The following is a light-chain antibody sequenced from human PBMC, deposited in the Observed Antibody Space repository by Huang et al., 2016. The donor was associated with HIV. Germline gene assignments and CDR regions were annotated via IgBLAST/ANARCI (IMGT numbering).Light chain of an antibody. CDR1: QSLLHSRTFNY. V-gene: IGKV2-28*01. J-gene: IGKJ1*01. CDR3: MQSLQTPRA. CDR2: LAS. Sequence: DIVMTQSPLFLSVSPGEPASISCTSSQSLLHSRTFNYLDWYRQKPGQSPQLLLYLASNQASGVPVRFSGSGSGTNFTLRISGVEPEDAATYYCMQSLQTPRAFGQGTRVEVK.